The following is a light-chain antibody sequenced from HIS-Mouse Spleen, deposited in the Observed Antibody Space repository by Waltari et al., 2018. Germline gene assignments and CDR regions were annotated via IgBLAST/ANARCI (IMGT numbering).Light chain of an antibody. CDR3: SSYTSSSTPYV. CDR2: EVS. Sequence: QSALTQPASVSGSPGQSITISCTGTSSDVGGYNYVSWYQQHPGKAPKLMIYEVSNRPSGVSNRFSGSKSCNTASLTISELQAEDEADYYCSSYTSSSTPYVFGTGTKVTVL. V-gene: IGLV2-14*01. J-gene: IGLJ1*01. CDR1: SSDVGGYNY.